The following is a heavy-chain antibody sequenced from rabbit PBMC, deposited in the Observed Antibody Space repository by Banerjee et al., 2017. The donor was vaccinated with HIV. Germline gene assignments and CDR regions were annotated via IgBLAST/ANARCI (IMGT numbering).Heavy chain of an antibody. CDR3: ANWVHGGYHEL. D-gene: IGHD1-1*01. CDR1: GFSFSTNYW. J-gene: IGHJ4*01. Sequence: QEQLEESGGDLVQPEGSLTLTCTASGFSFSTNYWMSWVRQAPGKGLEWIGCIYIGSGSTYYASWAKGRFTISKTSSTTVTLQMTSLTAADTATYFCANWVHGGYHELWGPGTLVTVS. V-gene: IGHV1S45*01. CDR2: IYIGSGST.